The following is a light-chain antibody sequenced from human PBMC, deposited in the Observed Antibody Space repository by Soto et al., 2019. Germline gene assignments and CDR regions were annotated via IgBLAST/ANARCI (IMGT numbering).Light chain of an antibody. J-gene: IGKJ5*01. CDR1: QSLLYSEGNTY. Sequence: DVVMTQSPLSLPVTLGQPASISCRSSQSLLYSEGNTYLTWFQQRPGQSPRRLIYEVSVRDTGAPDRFSGSGSGTDFTLKISRVEAEDVGVYYCMQGTHWPITFGQGTRLEI. V-gene: IGKV2-30*01. CDR2: EVS. CDR3: MQGTHWPIT.